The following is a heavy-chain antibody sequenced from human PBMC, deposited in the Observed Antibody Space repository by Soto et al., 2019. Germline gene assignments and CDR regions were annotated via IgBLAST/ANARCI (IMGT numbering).Heavy chain of an antibody. CDR2: MYNSGST. D-gene: IGHD2-8*02. Sequence: SETLSLTCTVSGGSISSYDWSWIRQHPGKGLEWIGYMYNSGSTYYNPSLKSRVTISVDTSKNQFSLKLSSVTAADTAVYYCARDKITGLFDYWGQGTLVTVSS. CDR3: ARDKITGLFDY. CDR1: GGSISSYD. J-gene: IGHJ4*02. V-gene: IGHV4-59*12.